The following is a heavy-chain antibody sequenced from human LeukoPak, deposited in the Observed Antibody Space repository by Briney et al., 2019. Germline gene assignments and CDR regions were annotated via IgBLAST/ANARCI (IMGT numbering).Heavy chain of an antibody. J-gene: IGHJ5*02. Sequence: SETLSLTCTVSGYSLSSGYYWGWIRQPPGKGLEWIGSIYHSGSTYYNPSLKSRVTISVDTSKNQFYLKLSSVTAADTAVYYCARDGRSSGPQNWFDPWGQGTLVTVSS. CDR2: IYHSGST. V-gene: IGHV4-38-2*02. CDR3: ARDGRSSGPQNWFDP. D-gene: IGHD6-19*01. CDR1: GYSLSSGYY.